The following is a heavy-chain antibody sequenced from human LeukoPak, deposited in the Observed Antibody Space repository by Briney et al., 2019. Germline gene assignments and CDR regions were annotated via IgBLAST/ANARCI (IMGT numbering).Heavy chain of an antibody. CDR3: ARGPDCSGGSCHVDY. J-gene: IGHJ4*02. V-gene: IGHV1-2*02. D-gene: IGHD2-15*01. CDR1: GYSFTGYY. CDR2: INRNCGGT. Sequence: ASVKVSCKASGYSFTGYYMHWVRQAPGQGLEWMEWINRNCGGTKYAQKFQGRVTMTRDTSINTAYMELREMRPDDTAVYYCARGPDCSGGSCHVDYWGQGTLVTVSS.